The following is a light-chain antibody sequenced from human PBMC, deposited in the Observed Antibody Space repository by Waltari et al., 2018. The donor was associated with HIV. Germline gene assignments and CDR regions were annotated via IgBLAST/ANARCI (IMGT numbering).Light chain of an antibody. V-gene: IGLV1-44*01. CDR1: SSNIGSHT. J-gene: IGLJ2*01. Sequence: QSVLTQPPSASETPGQRVTVSCSGSSSNIGSHTVNWYQQVPGAAPKLLISNNSHRPSGVPDRFSGSKSGTSASLAISGLQSEDDGHYYCAAWDDSLNGVVFGGGTKVTVL. CDR2: NNS. CDR3: AAWDDSLNGVV.